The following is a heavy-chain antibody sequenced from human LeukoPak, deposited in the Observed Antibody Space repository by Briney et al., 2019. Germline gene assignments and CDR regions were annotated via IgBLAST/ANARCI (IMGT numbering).Heavy chain of an antibody. Sequence: KPSETLSLTCSVSGDSVSSNNYYWGWIRQPPGKGLEWIGSINHSEKTFYNPSLKSRVTISVDTSMNQFSLKLSFVTTADTAVYYCARALGYCSGGSCTRGYNWFDPWGQGTLVTVPS. CDR3: ARALGYCSGGSCTRGYNWFDP. CDR1: GDSVSSNNYY. V-gene: IGHV4-39*01. D-gene: IGHD2-15*01. J-gene: IGHJ5*02. CDR2: INHSEKT.